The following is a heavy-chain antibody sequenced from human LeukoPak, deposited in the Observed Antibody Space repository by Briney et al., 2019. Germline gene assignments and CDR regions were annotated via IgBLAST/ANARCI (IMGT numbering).Heavy chain of an antibody. J-gene: IGHJ3*02. CDR1: GFTFSSYA. CDR3: AKDFYDTSANGAFDI. Sequence: PGGSLRLSCAASGFTFSSYAMHWVRQAPGTGLEWVAVISYDGTNKYYADSLKGRFTISRDNSKNTMYLQVNSLRPGDTAVYYCAKDFYDTSANGAFDIWGHGTMVSVSS. V-gene: IGHV3-30*04. CDR2: ISYDGTNK. D-gene: IGHD2/OR15-2a*01.